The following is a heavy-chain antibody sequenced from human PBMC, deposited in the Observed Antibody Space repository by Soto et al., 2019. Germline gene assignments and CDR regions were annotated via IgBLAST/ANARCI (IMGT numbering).Heavy chain of an antibody. Sequence: QVQLVESGGGVVQPGRSLRLSCAASGFTVSSYAMHWVRQAPGKGLEWVAVISYDGSNKYYADSVKGRFTISRDNSKNTLYLHMNSLRAEDTAVYYCARVVPWNYVRYYYYGMDVWGQGTTVTVSS. V-gene: IGHV3-30-3*01. CDR1: GFTVSSYA. CDR3: ARVVPWNYVRYYYYGMDV. J-gene: IGHJ6*02. D-gene: IGHD1-7*01. CDR2: ISYDGSNK.